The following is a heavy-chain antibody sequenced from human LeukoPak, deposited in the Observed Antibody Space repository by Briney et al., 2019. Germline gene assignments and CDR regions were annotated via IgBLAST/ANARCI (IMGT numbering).Heavy chain of an antibody. CDR2: IYSGGST. D-gene: IGHD2-2*02. J-gene: IGHJ4*02. V-gene: IGHV3-53*01. CDR3: VISPNTYYFDY. Sequence: GGSLRLSCAASGVTVSSHYMSCVRQAPGKGLEWVSVIYSGGSTYYADSVKGRFTISRDSSKNTLYLQMNSLRAEDTAVYYCVISPNTYYFDYWGQGTLVTDSS. CDR1: GVTVSSHY.